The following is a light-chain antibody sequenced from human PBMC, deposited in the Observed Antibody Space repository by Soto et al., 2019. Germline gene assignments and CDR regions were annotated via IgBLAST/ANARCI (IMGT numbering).Light chain of an antibody. J-gene: IGKJ5*01. CDR3: QQLNSYLSIT. CDR2: AAS. V-gene: IGKV1-9*01. Sequence: DIQLTQSPSFLSASVGDRVTITCRASQGISSYLAWYQQKPGKAPKLLIYAASTLQSGVPSRFSGSRSGTEFTLPISSLQPEDFATYYCQQLNSYLSITFGQGTRLEIK. CDR1: QGISSY.